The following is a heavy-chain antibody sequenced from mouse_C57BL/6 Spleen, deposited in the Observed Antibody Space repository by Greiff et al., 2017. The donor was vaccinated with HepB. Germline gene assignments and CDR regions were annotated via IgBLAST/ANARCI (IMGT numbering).Heavy chain of an antibody. CDR2: ISSGGDYI. D-gene: IGHD4-1*01. CDR1: GFTFSSYA. CDR3: TREGGTGAMDY. Sequence: EVKLVESGEGLVKPGGSLKLSCAASGFTFSSYAMSWVRQTPEKRLEWVAYISSGGDYIYYADTVKGRFTISRDNARNTLYLQMSSLKSEDTATYYCTREGGTGAMDYWGQGTSVTVSS. J-gene: IGHJ4*01. V-gene: IGHV5-9-1*02.